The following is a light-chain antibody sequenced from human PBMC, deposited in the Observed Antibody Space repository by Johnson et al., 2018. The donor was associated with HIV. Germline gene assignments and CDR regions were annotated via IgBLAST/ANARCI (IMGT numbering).Light chain of an antibody. CDR3: GTWDSSLSEGV. Sequence: QSVLTQPPSVSAAPGQKVTISCSGSSSNIGNNYVSWYQHLPGTAPKLLIYDNDQRPSGIPDRFSASKSGTSATLAITGLQTGDGADYYCGTWDSSLSEGVFGTGTKVTVL. V-gene: IGLV1-51*01. CDR2: DND. CDR1: SSNIGNNY. J-gene: IGLJ1*01.